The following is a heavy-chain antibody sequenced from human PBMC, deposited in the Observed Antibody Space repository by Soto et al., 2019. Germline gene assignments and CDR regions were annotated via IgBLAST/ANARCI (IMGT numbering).Heavy chain of an antibody. CDR1: GFNFNKYA. J-gene: IGHJ4*02. CDR2: ISCCGGTA. CDR3: AKADGQQWLLPHLEN. Sequence: EVQLLESGGGLVRPGESLRLSCAASGFNFNKYAMSWVRQAPGEGLEGVSGISCCGGTASYAESVKGRFTIARDDAKNTLYLDMNSLRVEDTAEYYCAKADGQQWLLPHLENWGRGTLVTVS. V-gene: IGHV3-23*01. D-gene: IGHD6-19*01.